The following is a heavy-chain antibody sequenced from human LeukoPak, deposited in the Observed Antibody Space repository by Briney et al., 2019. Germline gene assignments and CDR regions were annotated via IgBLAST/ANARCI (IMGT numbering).Heavy chain of an antibody. CDR3: ARLGGYSTGWYIQY. CDR2: FYPGTSDS. V-gene: IGHV5-51*01. J-gene: IGHJ4*02. CDR1: GYTFTTNW. Sequence: GESLKISCQGFGYTFTTNWIAWVRQLPGKGLEWMGVFYPGTSDSRYSPSFQGQVTISADNSLSAAYLQWSSLKASDSAMYYCARLGGYSTGWYIQYWGQGTLVTISS. D-gene: IGHD6-19*01.